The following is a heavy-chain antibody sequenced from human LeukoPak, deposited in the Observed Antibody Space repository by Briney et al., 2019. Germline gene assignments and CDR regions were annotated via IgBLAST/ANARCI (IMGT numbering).Heavy chain of an antibody. V-gene: IGHV4-39*07. CDR2: IYYSGST. D-gene: IGHD5-12*01. CDR1: GGSISGSSHY. J-gene: IGHJ6*02. Sequence: SETLSLTCTVSGGSISGSSHYWGWIRQPPGKGLEWIGSIYYSGSTYYNPSLKSRVTISVDTSKNQFSLKLSAVTAADTAVYYCARGPFRGLDYYYYSGMDVWGQGTTVTVSS. CDR3: ARGPFRGLDYYYYSGMDV.